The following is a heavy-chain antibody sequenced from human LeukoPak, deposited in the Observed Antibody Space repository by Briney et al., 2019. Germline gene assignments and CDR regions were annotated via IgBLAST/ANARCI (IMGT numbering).Heavy chain of an antibody. CDR2: INPNSGGT. CDR3: AREPIARIAVAGTIDY. D-gene: IGHD6-19*01. Sequence: GASVKVSCKASGYTFTGYYMHWVRQAPGQGLEWMGWINPNSGGTNYAQEFQGRVTMTRDTSISTAYMELSRLRSDDTAVYYCAREPIARIAVAGTIDYWGQGTLVTVSS. CDR1: GYTFTGYY. J-gene: IGHJ4*02. V-gene: IGHV1-2*02.